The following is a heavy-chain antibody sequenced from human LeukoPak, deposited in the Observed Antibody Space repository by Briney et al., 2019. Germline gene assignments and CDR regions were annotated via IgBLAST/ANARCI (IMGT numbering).Heavy chain of an antibody. CDR1: GFTFSNAW. CDR2: IKSKTDGGTT. Sequence: PGGSLRLSCAASGFTFSNAWMSWVRQAPGKGLEWVGRIKSKTDGGTTDYAAPVKGRFTISRDDSKNTLYLQMNSLRAEDTAVYYCAKTLGPPYSSGWYDYWGQGTLVTVSS. D-gene: IGHD6-19*01. CDR3: AKTLGPPYSSGWYDY. J-gene: IGHJ4*02. V-gene: IGHV3-15*01.